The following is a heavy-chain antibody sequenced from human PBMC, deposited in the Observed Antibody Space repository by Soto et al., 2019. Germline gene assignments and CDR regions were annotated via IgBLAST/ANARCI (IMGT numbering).Heavy chain of an antibody. V-gene: IGHV4-31*03. Sequence: SETLSLTCTVSGGSISSGGYYWSWIRQHPGKGLEWIGYIYYSGSTYYNPSLKSRVTISVDTSKNQFSLKLSSVTAADTAVYYCASSDSSGYYYPDYWGQGTLVTVSS. J-gene: IGHJ4*02. CDR1: GGSISSGGYY. D-gene: IGHD3-22*01. CDR3: ASSDSSGYYYPDY. CDR2: IYYSGST.